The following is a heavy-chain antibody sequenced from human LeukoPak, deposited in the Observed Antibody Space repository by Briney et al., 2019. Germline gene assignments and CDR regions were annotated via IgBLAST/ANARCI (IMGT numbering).Heavy chain of an antibody. D-gene: IGHD1-1*01. J-gene: IGHJ4*02. CDR1: GGSFSGYY. V-gene: IGHV4-34*01. Sequence: PSETLSLTCAVYGGSFSGYYWSWIRQPPGKGLEWIGEINHSGSTIYNPSLKSRVTISVDTPKNQFSLNLSSVTAADTAIYYCARRFNWNYDFWGQGTLVTVSS. CDR3: ARRFNWNYDF. CDR2: INHSGST.